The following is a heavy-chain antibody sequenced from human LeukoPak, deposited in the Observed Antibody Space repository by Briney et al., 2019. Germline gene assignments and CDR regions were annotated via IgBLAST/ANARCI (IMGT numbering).Heavy chain of an antibody. Sequence: GGSLRLSCAASGFTINNYGIHWVRQAPGKGLEWVAVMSYDESKNKYVDSVEGRFTLSRDNSKNTVYLQMNSLRDEDTAVYYCANQKVGATTWFDPWGQGTLVTVSS. CDR3: ANQKVGATTWFDP. J-gene: IGHJ5*02. CDR2: MSYDESKN. D-gene: IGHD1-26*01. V-gene: IGHV3-30*18. CDR1: GFTINNYG.